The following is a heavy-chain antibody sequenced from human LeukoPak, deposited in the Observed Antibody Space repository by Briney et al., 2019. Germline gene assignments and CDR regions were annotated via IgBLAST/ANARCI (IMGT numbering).Heavy chain of an antibody. CDR2: ISGSGDST. D-gene: IGHD4-17*01. J-gene: IGHJ4*02. V-gene: IGHV3-23*01. CDR1: GFTFSSYA. Sequence: PGGSLRLSCAASGFTFSSYAMSWVRQAPGKGLEWVSSISGSGDSTYFADSVKGRFTISRDNSENTLYLQMNSLRAEDTAVYYCARVTSTGDYAVGLGEWGQGTLVTVSP. CDR3: ARVTSTGDYAVGLGE.